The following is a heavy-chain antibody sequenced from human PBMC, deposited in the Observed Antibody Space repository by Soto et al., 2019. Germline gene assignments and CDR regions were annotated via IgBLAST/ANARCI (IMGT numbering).Heavy chain of an antibody. V-gene: IGHV4-34*01. CDR3: AGAFAGSGSYPPDSSGMDV. Sequence: PSETLSLTCAVYGGSFSGYYWSWIRQPPGKGLEWIGEINHSGSTNYNPSLKSRVTISVDTSKNQFSLKLSSVTAADTAVYDCAGAFAGSGSYPPDSSGMDVWGQGTTVTVSS. J-gene: IGHJ6*02. D-gene: IGHD3-10*01. CDR2: INHSGST. CDR1: GGSFSGYY.